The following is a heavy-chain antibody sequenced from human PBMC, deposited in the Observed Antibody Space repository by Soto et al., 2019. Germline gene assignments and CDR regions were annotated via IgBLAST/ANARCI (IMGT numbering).Heavy chain of an antibody. J-gene: IGHJ4*02. CDR3: ARVHADYYGSGSYSYYFDY. D-gene: IGHD3-10*01. V-gene: IGHV4-34*01. Sequence: SETLSLTCAVYGGSFSGYYWSWIRQPPGKGLEWIGEINHSGSTNYNPSLKSRVTISVDTSKNQFSLKLSSVTAADTAVYYCARVHADYYGSGSYSYYFDYWGQGTLVTISS. CDR2: INHSGST. CDR1: GGSFSGYY.